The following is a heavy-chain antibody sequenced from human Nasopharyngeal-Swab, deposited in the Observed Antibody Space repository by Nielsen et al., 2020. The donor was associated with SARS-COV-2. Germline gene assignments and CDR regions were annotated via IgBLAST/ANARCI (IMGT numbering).Heavy chain of an antibody. Sequence: GGSLRLSCAASGFTFSSYAMSWVRQAPGKGLEWVSGITWNSGNKGYAESVQGRFTISRDNAKNSLYLQMNSLRAEDTALYYCAKARRTDTYGYECFDSWGQGTLVTVSS. CDR3: AKARRTDTYGYECFDS. CDR1: GFTFSSYA. V-gene: IGHV3-9*01. D-gene: IGHD5-18*01. CDR2: ITWNSGNK. J-gene: IGHJ4*02.